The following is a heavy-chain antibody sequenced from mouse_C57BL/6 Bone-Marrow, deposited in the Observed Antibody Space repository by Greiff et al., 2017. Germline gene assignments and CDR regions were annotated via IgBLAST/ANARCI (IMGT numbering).Heavy chain of an antibody. V-gene: IGHV1-55*01. Sequence: QVQLQQPGAELVKPGASVKMSCKASGYTFTSYWITWVKQRPGQGLEWIGDIYPGSGSTNYNEKFTGKATLTVDKSSSTAYMQLSSLTSEDSAVYYCTRYYYYYDGLAYWGQGTLVTVSA. J-gene: IGHJ3*01. CDR3: TRYYYYYDGLAY. CDR1: GYTFTSYW. CDR2: IYPGSGST. D-gene: IGHD2-4*01.